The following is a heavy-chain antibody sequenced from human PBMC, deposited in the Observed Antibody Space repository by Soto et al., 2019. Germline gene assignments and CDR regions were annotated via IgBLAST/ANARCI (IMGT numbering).Heavy chain of an antibody. CDR2: IIPIFGTA. J-gene: IGHJ6*02. V-gene: IGHV1-69*13. D-gene: IGHD3-3*01. CDR3: ARDPPPYDFWSGPHTSYGIDYYYGMDV. Sequence: SVKVSCKASGGTFSSYAISWVRQAPGQGLEWMGGIIPIFGTANYAQKFQGRVTITADESTSTAYMELSSLRSEDTAVYYCARDPPPYDFWSGPHTSYGIDYYYGMDVWGQGTTVTVSS. CDR1: GGTFSSYA.